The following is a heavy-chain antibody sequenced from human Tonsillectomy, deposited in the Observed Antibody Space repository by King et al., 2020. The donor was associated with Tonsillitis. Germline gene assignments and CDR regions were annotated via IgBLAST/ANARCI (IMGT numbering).Heavy chain of an antibody. CDR2: IYWDDDK. D-gene: IGHD3-10*01. Sequence: TLKESGPTLVKPTQTLTLPCTFSGFSLSTSGVGVGWIRQPPGKALEWLALIYWDDDKRYSPSLKSRLTITKDTSKNQVVLTMTNMDPVDTATYYCARDGSGSYSLDAFDIWGQGTMVTVSS. J-gene: IGHJ3*02. CDR3: ARDGSGSYSLDAFDI. V-gene: IGHV2-5*02. CDR1: GFSLSTSGVG.